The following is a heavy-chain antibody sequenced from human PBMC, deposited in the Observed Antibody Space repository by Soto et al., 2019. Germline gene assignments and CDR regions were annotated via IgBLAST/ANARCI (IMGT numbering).Heavy chain of an antibody. Sequence: QVQLVQSGAEVKKPGASVKVSCKAAGYLFTTYGVTWVRQAPGQGLEWIGWISPHNGETKYVQKFQGRVTMTTDTSTSTAYMELKTLRSDDTAVYYCARRFTGSYSDWFDPWGQGTLVTVSS. CDR2: ISPHNGET. J-gene: IGHJ5*02. V-gene: IGHV1-18*04. CDR3: ARRFTGSYSDWFDP. D-gene: IGHD1-26*01. CDR1: GYLFTTYG.